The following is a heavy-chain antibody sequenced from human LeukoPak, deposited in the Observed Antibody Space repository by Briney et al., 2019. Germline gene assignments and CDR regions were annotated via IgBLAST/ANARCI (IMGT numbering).Heavy chain of an antibody. CDR1: GFTSSSYD. J-gene: IGHJ4*02. CDR2: ISGSGGST. Sequence: GGSLRLSCAASGFTSSSYDMSWVRQAPGKGLEWVSSISGSGGSTYYADSVKGRFTISRDNSKNTLYLQMNSLRAEDTAVYYCAKDKTEAVAGTLMDYWGQGTLVTVSS. V-gene: IGHV3-23*01. CDR3: AKDKTEAVAGTLMDY. D-gene: IGHD6-19*01.